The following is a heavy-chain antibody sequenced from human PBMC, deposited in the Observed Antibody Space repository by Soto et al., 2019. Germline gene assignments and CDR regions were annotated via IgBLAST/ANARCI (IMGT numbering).Heavy chain of an antibody. CDR1: GFSFNTYE. D-gene: IGHD1-26*01. Sequence: EVQLVASGGGLVQPVGSLRLSCAASGFSFNTYEMNWVRQAPGKGLEWVSYISTSGSTIYYADSVKGRFTISRDNGKNSLYLQMNSLRAEDTAVYYCAYCGSCDYWGQGTQVTVSS. CDR2: ISTSGSTI. V-gene: IGHV3-48*03. CDR3: AYCGSCDY. J-gene: IGHJ4*02.